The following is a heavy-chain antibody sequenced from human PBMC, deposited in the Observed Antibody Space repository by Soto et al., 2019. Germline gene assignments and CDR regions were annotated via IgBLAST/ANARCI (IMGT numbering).Heavy chain of an antibody. CDR2: INHSGST. J-gene: IGHJ5*02. Sequence: PSETLSLTCSVYGGSFSGYYWSWIRQPPGKGLEWIGEINHSGSTNYNPSLKSRVTISVDTSKNQFSLKLSSVTAADTAMYYCARRAVVAVTGSLDNWLDPWGQGILVTVSS. V-gene: IGHV4-34*01. CDR1: GGSFSGYY. CDR3: ARRAVVAVTGSLDNWLDP. D-gene: IGHD2-21*01.